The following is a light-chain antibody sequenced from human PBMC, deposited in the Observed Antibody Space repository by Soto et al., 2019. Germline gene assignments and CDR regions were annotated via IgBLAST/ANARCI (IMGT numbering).Light chain of an antibody. V-gene: IGKV1-9*01. CDR1: QGISSY. J-gene: IGKJ4*01. Sequence: DIQLTQSPSFLSASAGDRVTITCRASQGISSYLAWYQQKPGKAPKLLIYAASTLQSGVPSRFSGSGSGTEFTLTISSLQPEDFATYYCQQLNSYPRTFGGGPRWIS. CDR3: QQLNSYPRT. CDR2: AAS.